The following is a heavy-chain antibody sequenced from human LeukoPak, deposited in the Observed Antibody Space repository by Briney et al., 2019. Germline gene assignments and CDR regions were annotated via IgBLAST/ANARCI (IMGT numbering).Heavy chain of an antibody. J-gene: IGHJ2*01. CDR1: GGSISSYF. CDR2: IFYSGSS. CDR3: ARVNWGSKYFDL. V-gene: IGHV4-59*08. D-gene: IGHD7-27*01. Sequence: SETLSLTCTVSGGSISSYFWSWIRQPPGKALEWIGYIFYSGSSNYNPSLKSRVTISVDTSKNQFSLKLSSMTAADTAVYYCARVNWGSKYFDLWGRGTLLTVSS.